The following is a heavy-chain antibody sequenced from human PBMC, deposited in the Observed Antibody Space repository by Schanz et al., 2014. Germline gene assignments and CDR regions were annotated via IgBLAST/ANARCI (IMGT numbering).Heavy chain of an antibody. CDR3: ARGYGDSPTDF. J-gene: IGHJ4*02. CDR2: ISYDGSSK. Sequence: VQLVESGGGLVQPGGSLRLSCVASGFTFFGSFAMSWVRQAPGKGLEWVALISYDGSSKNHADSVQGRFTISRDNSKNALYLQMNSLRAEDTAVYYCARGYGDSPTDFWGQGTLVTVSS. V-gene: IGHV3-33*08. CDR1: GFTFFGSFA. D-gene: IGHD4-17*01.